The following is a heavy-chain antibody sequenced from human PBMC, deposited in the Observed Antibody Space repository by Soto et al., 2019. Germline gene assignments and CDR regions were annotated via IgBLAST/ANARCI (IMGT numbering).Heavy chain of an antibody. J-gene: IGHJ4*02. CDR3: ARVYPLRTAAGDY. CDR2: ISSSSSTI. CDR1: GFTFSSYS. V-gene: IGHV3-48*01. Sequence: EVQLVESGGGLVQPGGSLRLSCAASGFTFSSYSMNWVRQAPGKGLEWVSYISSSSSTIYYADSVKGRFTISRHNAKNSLYLQMNSLRAEDTAVDYCARVYPLRTAAGDYWGQGTLVTVSS. D-gene: IGHD6-13*01.